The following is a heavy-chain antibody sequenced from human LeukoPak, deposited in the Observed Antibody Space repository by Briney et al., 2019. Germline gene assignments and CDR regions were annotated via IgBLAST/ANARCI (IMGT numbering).Heavy chain of an antibody. CDR1: DDSISSGGYS. D-gene: IGHD6-13*01. Sequence: SETLSLTCAVSDDSISSGGYSWSWIRQPPGKGLEWIGYTHYSGSTKYNPSLKSRLTISVDSSKNQFSLRLSSVTAADTAVYFCARGAAGTGAADYWGQGTLVTVSS. J-gene: IGHJ4*02. CDR2: THYSGST. CDR3: ARGAAGTGAADY. V-gene: IGHV4-61*08.